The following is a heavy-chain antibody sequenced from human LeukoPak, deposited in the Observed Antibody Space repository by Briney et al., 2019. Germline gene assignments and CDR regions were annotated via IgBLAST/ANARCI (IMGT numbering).Heavy chain of an antibody. CDR1: GFTFSINA. V-gene: IGHV3-23*01. CDR2: ISGTGGTT. J-gene: IGHJ4*02. D-gene: IGHD6-19*01. Sequence: GGSLRLSCAASGFTFSINAMSWVRQAPGKGLEWVSAISGTGGTTYYTDSVKGRFTISRDNSKNTLFLQMNSLRAEDTALYYCAKTYSSGWYLDYWGQGTLVTVSS. CDR3: AKTYSSGWYLDY.